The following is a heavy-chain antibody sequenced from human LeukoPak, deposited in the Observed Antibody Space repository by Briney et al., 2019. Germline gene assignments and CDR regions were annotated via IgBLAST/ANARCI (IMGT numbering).Heavy chain of an antibody. Sequence: ASVKVSCKASGGTFSSYAISWVRQAPGQGLEWMGGIIPIFGTANYAQKFQGRVTITADESTSTAYVELSSLRSEDTAVYYCARIQGAYGSGSLRGGPHDPWGQGTLVTVSS. D-gene: IGHD3-10*01. V-gene: IGHV1-69*01. CDR3: ARIQGAYGSGSLRGGPHDP. J-gene: IGHJ5*02. CDR2: IIPIFGTA. CDR1: GGTFSSYA.